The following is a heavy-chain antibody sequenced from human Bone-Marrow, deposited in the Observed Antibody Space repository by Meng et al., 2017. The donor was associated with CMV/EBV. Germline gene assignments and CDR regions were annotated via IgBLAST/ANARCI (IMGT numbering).Heavy chain of an antibody. V-gene: IGHV3-23*01. Sequence: ALLFTFSTYAMGWVPQAPGKGLEWVSTISGSGGRTFYADSVKGRFTISRDNSKRTLFLQLNSLRADDSAMFYCAKGCGDTCYSDFDSWGQGTLVTVSS. CDR3: AKGCGDTCYSDFDS. CDR2: ISGSGGRT. J-gene: IGHJ4*02. CDR1: LFTFSTYA. D-gene: IGHD2-21*02.